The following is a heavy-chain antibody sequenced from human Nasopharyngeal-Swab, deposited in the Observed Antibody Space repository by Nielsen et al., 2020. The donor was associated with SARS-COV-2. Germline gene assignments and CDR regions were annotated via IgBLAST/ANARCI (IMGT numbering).Heavy chain of an antibody. V-gene: IGHV3-33*03. Sequence: GESLKISCAASGFTFSSYGMHWVRQAPGKGLEWVAVIWYDGSNKYYADSVKGRFTISRDNAKNSLYLQMNSLRAEDTAVYYCARWPHYYDSSGFYPREMDVWGQGTTVTVSS. CDR1: GFTFSSYG. J-gene: IGHJ6*02. D-gene: IGHD3-22*01. CDR3: ARWPHYYDSSGFYPREMDV. CDR2: IWYDGSNK.